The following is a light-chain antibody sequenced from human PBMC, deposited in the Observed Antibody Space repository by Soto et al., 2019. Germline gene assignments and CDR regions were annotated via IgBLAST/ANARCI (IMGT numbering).Light chain of an antibody. CDR1: QSVSSSY. V-gene: IGKV3-20*01. Sequence: EIVLTQSPGTLSLSPGERATLSFRASQSVSSSYLAWYQQKPGQAPRLLIYGSTSRPTGLPDRFSGSGSGTDFTLTISRLEPEDVAVYYCQQYGSSPRTFGQGTKVEFK. CDR3: QQYGSSPRT. J-gene: IGKJ1*01. CDR2: GST.